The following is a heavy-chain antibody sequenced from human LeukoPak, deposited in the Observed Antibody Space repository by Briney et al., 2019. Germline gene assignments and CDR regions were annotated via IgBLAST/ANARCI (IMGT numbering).Heavy chain of an antibody. V-gene: IGHV4-4*02. D-gene: IGHD3-9*01. J-gene: IGHJ3*02. CDR1: GGSISSSKW. Sequence: SGTLSLTCAVSGGSISSSKWWSWVRQSPGKGLEWIGEIYHSGGTNYNPSLKSRLTISVDKSKNQFSLKLTSVTAADTAVYYCARDRPTLRYFDWSHAFDIWGQGTMVIVSS. CDR2: IYHSGGT. CDR3: ARDRPTLRYFDWSHAFDI.